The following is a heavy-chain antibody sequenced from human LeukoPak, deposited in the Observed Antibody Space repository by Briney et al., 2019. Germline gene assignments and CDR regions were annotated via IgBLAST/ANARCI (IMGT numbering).Heavy chain of an antibody. CDR2: MNPNSGNT. Sequence: ASVKVSCKASGYTFTSYDINWVRQATGQGLEWMGWMNPNSGNTGYAQKFQGRVTITRNTSISTAYMELSSLRSEDTAVYYCALRGGVAAAGELLNWGQGTLVTVSS. V-gene: IGHV1-8*03. CDR1: GYTFTSYD. J-gene: IGHJ4*02. D-gene: IGHD6-13*01. CDR3: ALRGGVAAAGELLN.